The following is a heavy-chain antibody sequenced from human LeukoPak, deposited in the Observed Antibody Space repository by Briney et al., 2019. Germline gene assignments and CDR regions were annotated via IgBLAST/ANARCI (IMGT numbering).Heavy chain of an antibody. J-gene: IGHJ4*02. D-gene: IGHD3-10*01. V-gene: IGHV3-66*01. CDR1: GFTFSSYA. CDR2: TYSGGST. Sequence: GGSLRLSCAASGFTFSSYAMSWVRQAPGKGLEWVSVTYSGGSTYYSDSVKGRFTISRDNSKNTLYLQMNSLRAEDTAVYYCAIYYSRSGSKWGQGTLVTVSS. CDR3: AIYYSRSGSK.